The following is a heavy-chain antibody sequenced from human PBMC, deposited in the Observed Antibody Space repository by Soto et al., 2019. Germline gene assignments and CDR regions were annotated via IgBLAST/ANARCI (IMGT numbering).Heavy chain of an antibody. J-gene: IGHJ4*02. CDR2: ISYDGSNK. V-gene: IGHV3-30*03. CDR1: GFTFSSYG. D-gene: IGHD1-26*01. CDR3: AVLWELLDFDY. Sequence: QVQLVESGGGVVQPGRSLRLSCAASGFTFSSYGMHWVRQAPGKGLEWVAVISYDGSNKYYADSVKGRFTISRDNSKNTLYLQMNSLRAEDTAVYYCAVLWELLDFDYWGQGTLVTVSS.